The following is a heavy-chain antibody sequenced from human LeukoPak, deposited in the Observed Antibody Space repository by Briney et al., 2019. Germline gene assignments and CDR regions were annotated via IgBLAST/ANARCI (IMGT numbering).Heavy chain of an antibody. CDR1: GFTFSSYS. J-gene: IGHJ6*03. D-gene: IGHD1-14*01. V-gene: IGHV3-7*01. Sequence: GGSLRLSCAASGFTFSSYSMNWVRQAPGKGLEWVANIKQDGSEKYYVDSVKGRFTISRDNAKNSLYLQMNSLRAEDTAVYYCASNKEPYLYYYMDVWGKGTTVTVSS. CDR2: IKQDGSEK. CDR3: ASNKEPYLYYYMDV.